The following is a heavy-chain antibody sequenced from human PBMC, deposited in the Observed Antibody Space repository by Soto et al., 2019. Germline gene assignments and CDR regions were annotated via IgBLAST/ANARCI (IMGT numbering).Heavy chain of an antibody. D-gene: IGHD5-12*01. V-gene: IGHV1-69*13. CDR2: IIPIFGTA. J-gene: IGHJ4*02. Sequence: SVTVSCQASGGAFSSYAISWVRQAPGQGLEWMGGIIPIFGTANYAQKFQGRVTITADESTSTAYMELSSLRSEDTAVYYCARVLLSGWLQTIDYWGQGTLVT. CDR1: GGAFSSYA. CDR3: ARVLLSGWLQTIDY.